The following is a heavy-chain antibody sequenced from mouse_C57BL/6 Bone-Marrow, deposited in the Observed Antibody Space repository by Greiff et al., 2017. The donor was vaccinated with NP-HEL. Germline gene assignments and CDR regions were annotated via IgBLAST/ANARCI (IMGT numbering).Heavy chain of an antibody. J-gene: IGHJ4*01. Sequence: EVMLVESGGDLVKPGGSLKLSCAASGFTFSSYGMSWVRQTPDKRLEWVATISSGGSYTYYPDSVKGRFTISRDNAKNTLYLQMGSLKSEDTAMYYCANLLYAMDYWGQGTSVTVSS. CDR3: ANLLYAMDY. V-gene: IGHV5-6*01. D-gene: IGHD2-10*01. CDR2: ISSGGSYT. CDR1: GFTFSSYG.